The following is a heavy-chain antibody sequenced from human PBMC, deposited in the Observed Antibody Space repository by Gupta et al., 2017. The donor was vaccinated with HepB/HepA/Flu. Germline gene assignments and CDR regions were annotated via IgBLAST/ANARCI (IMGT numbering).Heavy chain of an antibody. CDR2: ISYDGNNK. CDR3: ARDLRNCGSASGNYYYVMAV. V-gene: IGHV3-30-3*01. J-gene: IGHJ6*02. CDR1: GFTFSYYA. Sequence: VQLVESGGGVVQPGRSLRLSCAASGFTFSYYAIHWVRQAPGKGLEWVAVISYDGNNKYYVDSVKGRFTLSRDNSKNTLYLQLNSLRAEDTAVYYCARDLRNCGSASGNYYYVMAVGGQGTTVTVSS. D-gene: IGHD2-2*01.